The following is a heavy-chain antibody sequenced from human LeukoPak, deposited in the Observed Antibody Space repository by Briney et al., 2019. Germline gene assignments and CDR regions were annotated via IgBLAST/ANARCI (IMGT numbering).Heavy chain of an antibody. CDR3: ARGWELQDDYFDF. Sequence: GGSLRLSCAASGFIFSNYAMHWVRQAPGKGLEWVAVISYVATNKYYADSVKGRFTISRDNSKNTLFLQMNSLGAEDTAVYYCARGWELQDDYFDFWGQGTLVTVSS. D-gene: IGHD1-26*01. V-gene: IGHV3-30*01. J-gene: IGHJ4*02. CDR2: ISYVATNK. CDR1: GFIFSNYA.